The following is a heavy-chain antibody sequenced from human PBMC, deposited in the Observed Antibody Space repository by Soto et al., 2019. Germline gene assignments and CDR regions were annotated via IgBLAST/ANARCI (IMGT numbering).Heavy chain of an antibody. J-gene: IGHJ4*02. CDR2: IKSKTDGGTT. CDR3: TTEKSQIIVVVVAATGVGDY. CDR1: GFTFSNAW. D-gene: IGHD2-15*01. Sequence: GGSLRLSCAASGFTFSNAWMNWVRQAPGKGLEWVGRIKSKTDGGTTDYAAPVKGRFTISRDDSKNTLYLQMNSLKTEDTAVYYCTTEKSQIIVVVVAATGVGDYWGQGTLVTVSS. V-gene: IGHV3-15*07.